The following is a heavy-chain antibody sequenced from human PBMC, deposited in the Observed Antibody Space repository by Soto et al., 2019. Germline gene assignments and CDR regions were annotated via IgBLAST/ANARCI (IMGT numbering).Heavy chain of an antibody. CDR2: ISGSGGST. J-gene: IGHJ4*02. CDR1: GFTFSSYA. CDR3: AKGGGMATIPFDY. D-gene: IGHD5-12*01. V-gene: IGHV3-23*04. Sequence: VQLVESGGGVVQPGRSLRLSCAASGFTFSSYAMSWVRQAPGKGLEWVSAISGSGGSTYYADSVKGRFTIPRDNSKNTLYLQMTSLRAEDTAVYYCAKGGGMATIPFDYWGQGTLVTVSS.